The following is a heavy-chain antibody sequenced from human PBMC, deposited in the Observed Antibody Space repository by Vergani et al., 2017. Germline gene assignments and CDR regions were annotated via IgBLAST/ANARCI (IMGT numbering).Heavy chain of an antibody. CDR2: ISSSSSYI. D-gene: IGHD6-13*01. J-gene: IGHJ6*02. CDR3: AKSRNKARPHSSSWYYYYYGMDV. CDR1: GFTFSSYS. V-gene: IGHV3-21*01. Sequence: EVQLVESGGGLVKPGGSLRLSCAASGFTFSSYSMNWVRQAPGKGLEWVSSISSSSSYIYYADSVKGRFTISRDNAKNSLYLQMNSLRAEDTAVYYCAKSRNKARPHSSSWYYYYYGMDVWGQGTTVTVSS.